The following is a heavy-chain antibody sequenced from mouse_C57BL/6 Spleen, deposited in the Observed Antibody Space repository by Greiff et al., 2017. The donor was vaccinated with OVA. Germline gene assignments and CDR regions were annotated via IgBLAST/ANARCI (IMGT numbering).Heavy chain of an antibody. CDR2: IRNKANGYTT. CDR3: VKAVGDYDGYYYAMDY. V-gene: IGHV7-4*01. CDR1: GFTFTDYY. D-gene: IGHD2-4*01. J-gene: IGHJ4*01. Sequence: EVNVVESGGGLVQPGASLRLSCAASGFTFTDYYMSWVRQPPGKAPEWLALIRNKANGYTTEYTASVKGRFTISRDNSQNILYLQMNTLRAEDSATYYCVKAVGDYDGYYYAMDYWGQGTSVTVSS.